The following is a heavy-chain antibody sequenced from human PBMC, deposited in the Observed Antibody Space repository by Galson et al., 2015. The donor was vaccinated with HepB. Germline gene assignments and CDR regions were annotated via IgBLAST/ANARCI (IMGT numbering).Heavy chain of an antibody. V-gene: IGHV1-8*01. CDR3: ARGKINYDFWSGYYEGYYYYMDV. CDR1: GYTFTSYD. J-gene: IGHJ6*03. Sequence: SVKVSCKASGYTFTSYDINWVRQATGQGLEWMGWMNPNSGNTGYAQKFQGRVTMTRNTSISTAYMELSSLRSEDTAVYYCARGKINYDFWSGYYEGYYYYMDVWGKGTTVTVSS. D-gene: IGHD3-3*01. CDR2: MNPNSGNT.